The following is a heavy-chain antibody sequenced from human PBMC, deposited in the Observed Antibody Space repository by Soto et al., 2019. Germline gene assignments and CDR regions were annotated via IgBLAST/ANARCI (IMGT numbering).Heavy chain of an antibody. CDR1: GVTFSSYA. V-gene: IGHV1-69*13. J-gene: IGHJ4*02. D-gene: IGHD6-13*01. CDR2: IIPIFGTA. CDR3: ARPIAGIAAAGHGPLVD. Sequence: GAAAKVSCTASGVTFSSYAISWVRQAPGQGLEWMGGIIPIFGTANYAQKFQGRVTITADESTSTAYMELSSLRSEDTAVYYCARPIAGIAAAGHGPLVDWGQGTLVTVSS.